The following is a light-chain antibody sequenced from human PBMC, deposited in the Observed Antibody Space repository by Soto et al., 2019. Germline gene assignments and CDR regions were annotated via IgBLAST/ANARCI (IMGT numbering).Light chain of an antibody. CDR3: QQYGSSSWT. CDR2: GAS. J-gene: IGKJ1*01. Sequence: EIVLTQSPATLSLSPGERATLSCRARQSVSSSYLAWYQQKPGQAPRLLIYGASSRATGIPDRFSGSGSGTDFTLTISRLEPEDSAVYYCQQYGSSSWTFGQGTKVDI. V-gene: IGKV3-20*01. CDR1: QSVSSSY.